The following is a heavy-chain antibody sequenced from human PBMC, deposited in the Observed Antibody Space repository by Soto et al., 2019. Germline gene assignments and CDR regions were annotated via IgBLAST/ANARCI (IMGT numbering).Heavy chain of an antibody. D-gene: IGHD6-6*01. V-gene: IGHV4-59*01. CDR2: IHYSGST. CDR3: ARGGLAARKGRWFDP. Sequence: VTLSLTCTVSGDSISSYYWGWIRQPPGKGLEWIGYIHYSGSTNYNPSLKSRVTISVDTPKNQFSLKVNSMTAADTAVYYCARGGLAARKGRWFDPWGQGTLVTVSS. CDR1: GDSISSYY. J-gene: IGHJ5*02.